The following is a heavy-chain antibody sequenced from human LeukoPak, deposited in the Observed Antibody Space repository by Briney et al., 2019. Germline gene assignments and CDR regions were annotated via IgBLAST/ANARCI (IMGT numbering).Heavy chain of an antibody. CDR1: GYTFTSYG. V-gene: IGHV1-18*01. J-gene: IGHJ4*02. CDR2: ISAYNGNT. CDR3: ARDPREYCSSTSCYPYYFDY. Sequence: ASAKVSCKASGYTFTSYGISWVRQAPGQGLEWMGWISAYNGNTNYAQKLQGRVTMTTDTSTSTAYMELRSLRSDDTAVYYCARDPREYCSSTSCYPYYFDYWGQGTLVTVSS. D-gene: IGHD2-2*01.